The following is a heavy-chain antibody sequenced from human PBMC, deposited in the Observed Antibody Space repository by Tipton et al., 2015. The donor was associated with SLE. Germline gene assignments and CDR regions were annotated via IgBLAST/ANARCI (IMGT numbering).Heavy chain of an antibody. CDR1: GCTFTSYD. D-gene: IGHD6-13*01. V-gene: IGHV1-8*01. J-gene: IGHJ3*02. CDR3: ARDLSSSWSNDAFDI. CDR2: MNPNSGNT. Sequence: QLVQSGAEVKKPGASVKVSCKASGCTFTSYDINWVRQATGQGLEWMGWMNPNSGNTGYAQKFQGRVTMIRNTSISTAYMELSSLRSEDTAVYYCARDLSSSWSNDAFDIWGQGTMVTVSS.